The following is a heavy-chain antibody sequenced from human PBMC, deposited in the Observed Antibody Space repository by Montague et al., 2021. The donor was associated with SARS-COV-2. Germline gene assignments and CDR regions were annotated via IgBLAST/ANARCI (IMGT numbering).Heavy chain of an antibody. D-gene: IGHD1-26*01. CDR2: IYYSGSA. V-gene: IGHV4-59*01. CDR3: ARTPYSRPLPDY. Sequence: SETLSLTCTVSGGSINSYYWSWIRQPPGKGLEWIGYIYYSGSANXSSSFKSRVTISVDTSKDQFSLRLSSVTAADTAVYYRARTPYSRPLPDYWGQGALVTVSS. J-gene: IGHJ4*02. CDR1: GGSINSYY.